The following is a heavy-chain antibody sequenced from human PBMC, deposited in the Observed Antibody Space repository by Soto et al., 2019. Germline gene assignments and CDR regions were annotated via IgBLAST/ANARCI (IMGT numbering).Heavy chain of an antibody. CDR3: AKELSYGSGPDGPFYY. J-gene: IGHJ4*02. CDR1: GFTFSTYG. Sequence: QVQLVESGGGVVQPGRSLRLSCAASGFTFSTYGMHWVRQAPGKGLEWVAVISYDGSNKYYADSVKGRFTISRDNSKNTLYLQRNSLRAEDTAVYYCAKELSYGSGPDGPFYYWGQGTLVTVSS. V-gene: IGHV3-30*18. D-gene: IGHD3-10*01. CDR2: ISYDGSNK.